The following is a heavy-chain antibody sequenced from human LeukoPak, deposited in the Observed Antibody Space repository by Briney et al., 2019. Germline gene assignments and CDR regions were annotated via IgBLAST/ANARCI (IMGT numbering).Heavy chain of an antibody. CDR1: GGSFSGYY. J-gene: IGHJ5*02. Sequence: SETLSLTCAVYGGSFSGYYWSWIRQPPGKGLEWIGEINHSGSTNYNPSLKSRVTISVDTSKNQFSLKLSSVTAADTAVYYCARDAKGKSGWFDPWGQGTLVTVSS. CDR2: INHSGST. D-gene: IGHD2-8*01. V-gene: IGHV4-34*01. CDR3: ARDAKGKSGWFDP.